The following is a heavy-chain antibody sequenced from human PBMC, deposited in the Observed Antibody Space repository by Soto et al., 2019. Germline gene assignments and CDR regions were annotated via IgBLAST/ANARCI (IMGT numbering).Heavy chain of an antibody. Sequence: GGSLRLSCAASGFTFSNAWMSWVRQAPGKGLEWVGRIKSKTDGGTTDYAAPVKGRFTISRDDSKNRLYLQMNSLKTEDTAVYYCTTDLEPPHYDILTAYGDAFDIWGQGTMVTVSS. V-gene: IGHV3-15*01. D-gene: IGHD3-9*01. CDR3: TTDLEPPHYDILTAYGDAFDI. J-gene: IGHJ3*02. CDR1: GFTFSNAW. CDR2: IKSKTDGGTT.